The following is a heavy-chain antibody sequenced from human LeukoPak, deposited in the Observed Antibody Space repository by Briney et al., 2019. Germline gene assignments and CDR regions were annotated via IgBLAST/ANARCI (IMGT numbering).Heavy chain of an antibody. CDR1: GFTVSSNY. Sequence: PGGSLRLSCAGSGFTVSSNYMSWVRQAPGKGLEWVSVIYSGGSTYYADSVKGRFTISRDNSKNTLYLQMNSLRAEGTAVYYCARDLHGIFLPWGQGTMVTVSS. D-gene: IGHD2-15*01. J-gene: IGHJ3*01. CDR2: IYSGGST. CDR3: ARDLHGIFLP. V-gene: IGHV3-66*01.